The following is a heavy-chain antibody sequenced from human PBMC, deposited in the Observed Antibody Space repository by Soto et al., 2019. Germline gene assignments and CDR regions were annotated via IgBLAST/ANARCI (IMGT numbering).Heavy chain of an antibody. V-gene: IGHV3-23*01. Sequence: EVQLLESGGGLVQPGASLRLSCAASGFTFSNSAMSWVRQAPGKGLEWVSVIRTTGTSTYYADSVKGRFTVSRDNSYNTVFLQMNSLRPDDTAVYYCAKGGDVWGSYHAGFQQWGQGTLVIVSS. CDR1: GFTFSNSA. CDR3: AKGGDVWGSYHAGFQQ. D-gene: IGHD3-16*02. CDR2: IRTTGTST. J-gene: IGHJ1*01.